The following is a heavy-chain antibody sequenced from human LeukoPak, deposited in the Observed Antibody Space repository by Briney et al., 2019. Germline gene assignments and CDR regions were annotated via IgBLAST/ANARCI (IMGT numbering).Heavy chain of an antibody. CDR1: GFIFSNYA. J-gene: IGHJ4*02. CDR2: IRSDGTNE. D-gene: IGHD2-21*02. Sequence: PGGSLRLSCAASGFIFSNYAMHWVRQAPGKGLEWVAFIRSDGTNEYYADSVKGRLSTSRDNSKNTLYLQMNSLTPGDTAVYYCAKDRGGGDEEKYFDYWGQGTLVTVSS. CDR3: AKDRGGGDEEKYFDY. V-gene: IGHV3-30*02.